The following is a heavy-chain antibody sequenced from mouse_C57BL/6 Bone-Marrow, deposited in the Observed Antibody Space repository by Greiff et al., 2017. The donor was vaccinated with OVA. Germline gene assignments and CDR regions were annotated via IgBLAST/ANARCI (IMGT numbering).Heavy chain of an antibody. CDR2: IYPGDGDT. D-gene: IGHD3-1*01. V-gene: IGHV1-80*01. CDR1: GYAFSSYW. J-gene: IGHJ1*03. Sequence: VQLQQSGAELVKPGASVKISCKASGYAFSSYWMNWVKQRPGTGLEWIGQIYPGDGDTNYNGKFKGKATLTADKSSSTAYMQLSSLTSEDSAVYFCARSGRLNWYFDVWGTGTTVTVSS. CDR3: ARSGRLNWYFDV.